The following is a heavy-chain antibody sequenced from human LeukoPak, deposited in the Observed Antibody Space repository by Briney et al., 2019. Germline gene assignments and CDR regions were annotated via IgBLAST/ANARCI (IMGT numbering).Heavy chain of an antibody. CDR3: AKASSAWYHFAS. Sequence: GGSLRLSCAVSGFTFSSYAMSWVRQAPGKGLEWVSVITGSGGATYYADSVKGRFTISRDNSKNMVYLQISSLRAADTAVYYCAKASSAWYHFASWGQGALVTVSS. CDR1: GFTFSSYA. CDR2: ITGSGGAT. J-gene: IGHJ4*02. D-gene: IGHD6-19*01. V-gene: IGHV3-23*01.